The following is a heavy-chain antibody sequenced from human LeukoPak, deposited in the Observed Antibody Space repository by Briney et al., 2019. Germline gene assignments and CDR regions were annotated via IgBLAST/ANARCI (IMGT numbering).Heavy chain of an antibody. CDR1: GGSISSHY. CDR2: IYYSGST. Sequence: SETLSLTCTVSGGSISSHYWSWIRQPPGKGLDWIGYIYYSGSTNYNPSLQSRVTISVDTSKNQFSLKLSSVTAADTAVYYCARVHSGYSSSWSGYYYYCMDVWGKGTTVTVSS. V-gene: IGHV4-59*11. D-gene: IGHD6-13*01. CDR3: ARVHSGYSSSWSGYYYYCMDV. J-gene: IGHJ6*03.